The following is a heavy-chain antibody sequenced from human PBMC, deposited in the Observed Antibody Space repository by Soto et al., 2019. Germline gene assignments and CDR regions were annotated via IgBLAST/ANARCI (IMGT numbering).Heavy chain of an antibody. J-gene: IGHJ4*02. V-gene: IGHV3-30*18. CDR1: GFTFSSYG. CDR2: ISYDGSNK. Sequence: QVQLVESGGGVVQPGVSLRLSCAGSGFTFSSYGMDWVRQAPGKRLEWVAVISYDGSNKYYVDSVKGRFTISRDNSKNTLYLQMNSLRAEDTAVYYCAKDRMGAGIRGYFDYWGQGILVTVSS. CDR3: AKDRMGAGIRGYFDY. D-gene: IGHD3-10*01.